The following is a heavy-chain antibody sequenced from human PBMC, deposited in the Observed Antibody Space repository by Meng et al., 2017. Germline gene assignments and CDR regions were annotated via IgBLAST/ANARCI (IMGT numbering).Heavy chain of an antibody. V-gene: IGHV1-8*01. J-gene: IGHJ6*02. CDR3: ARASLYDFWSGYAYGMDV. D-gene: IGHD3-3*01. Sequence: ASVQVSCKASGYTFTSYDINWVRQATGQGLEWMGWMNPNSGNTGYAQKFQGRVTMTRNTSISTAYMALSSLRSEDTAVYYCARASLYDFWSGYAYGMDVWGQGTTVTVSS. CDR2: MNPNSGNT. CDR1: GYTFTSYD.